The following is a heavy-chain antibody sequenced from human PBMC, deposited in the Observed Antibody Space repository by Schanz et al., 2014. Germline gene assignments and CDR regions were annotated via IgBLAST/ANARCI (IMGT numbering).Heavy chain of an antibody. CDR2: IMPLRGIG. D-gene: IGHD6-19*01. CDR1: GDTFSKYN. V-gene: IGHV1-69*02. J-gene: IGHJ6*02. CDR3: TRLRQADPNGFDV. Sequence: QVQLVQSGPEVKKPGSSVKVSCQAFGDTFSKYNIMWVRQVPGQGLEWLGRIMPLRGIGNNAWKFQDRLTITADKAMNITYMEVSSRGTEDTAVYYCTRLRQADPNGFDVWGQGTTXTVS.